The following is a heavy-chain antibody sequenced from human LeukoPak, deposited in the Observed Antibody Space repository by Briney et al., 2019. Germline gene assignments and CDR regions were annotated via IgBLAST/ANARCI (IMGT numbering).Heavy chain of an antibody. D-gene: IGHD1-14*01. Sequence: ASVKVSCKASGYTFTSYDINWVRQATGQGREWMGWMNPKSGNTGYAQKFQGRVTMTRNTSISTAYMELSSLRSEDTAVYYCARDRPPGGHPRWFDPWGQGTLVTVSS. J-gene: IGHJ5*01. V-gene: IGHV1-8*01. CDR3: ARDRPPGGHPRWFDP. CDR1: GYTFTSYD. CDR2: MNPKSGNT.